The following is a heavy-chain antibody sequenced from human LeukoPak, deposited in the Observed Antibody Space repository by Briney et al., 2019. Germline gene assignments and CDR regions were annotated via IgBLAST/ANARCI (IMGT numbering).Heavy chain of an antibody. V-gene: IGHV1-18*01. J-gene: IGHJ6*03. CDR2: INPYNGNT. CDR1: GYTFTSFG. D-gene: IGHD3-10*01. CDR3: AREGRYYYYMDV. Sequence: ASVKVSCKPSGYTFTSFGITWVRQAPGQGLEWMGWINPYNGNTNYAQNVQGRITMTTDTSTSTAYMELRSLRSDDTAVYYCAREGRYYYYMDVWGKGTTVTVSS.